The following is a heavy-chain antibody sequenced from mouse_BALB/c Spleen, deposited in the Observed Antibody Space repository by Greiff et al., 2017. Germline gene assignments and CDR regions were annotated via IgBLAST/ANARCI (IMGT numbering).Heavy chain of an antibody. D-gene: IGHD1-1*01. V-gene: IGHV3-6*02. Sequence: EVQLQQSGPGLVKPSQSLSLTCSVTGYSITSGYYWNWIRQFPGNKLEWMGYISYDGSNNYNPSLKNRISITRDTSKNQFFLKLNSVTTEDTATYYCARDYYGSSYPYWGQGTLVTVSA. J-gene: IGHJ3*01. CDR1: GYSITSGYY. CDR3: ARDYYGSSYPY. CDR2: ISYDGSN.